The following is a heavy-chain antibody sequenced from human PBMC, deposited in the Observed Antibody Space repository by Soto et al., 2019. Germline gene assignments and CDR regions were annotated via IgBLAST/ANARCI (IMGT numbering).Heavy chain of an antibody. CDR1: GFTFSNAW. J-gene: IGHJ6*03. CDR2: IKSKTDGGTT. CDR3: TTDDSGYDYYYYYYMDV. D-gene: IGHD5-12*01. V-gene: IGHV3-15*07. Sequence: EVQLVESGGGLVKPGGSLRLSCAASGFTFSNAWMNWVRQAPGKGLEWVGRIKSKTDGGTTDYAAPVKGRFTISRDDSNNTLYLQMNSLKTEDTAVYYCTTDDSGYDYYYYYYMDVWGKGTTVTVSS.